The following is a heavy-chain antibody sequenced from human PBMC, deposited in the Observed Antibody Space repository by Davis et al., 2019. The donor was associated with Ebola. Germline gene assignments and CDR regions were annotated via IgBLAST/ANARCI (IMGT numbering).Heavy chain of an antibody. V-gene: IGHV1-18*01. CDR3: ARGSKPYSSSSGWFDP. J-gene: IGHJ5*02. CDR2: ISAYNGNT. CDR1: GYTFTSYG. Sequence: AASVKVSCKASGYTFTSYGISWVRQAPGQGLEWMGWISAYNGNTNYAQKLQGRVTMTTDTSTSTAYMELRSLRSDDTAVYYCARGSKPYSSSSGWFDPWGQGTLVTVSS. D-gene: IGHD6-6*01.